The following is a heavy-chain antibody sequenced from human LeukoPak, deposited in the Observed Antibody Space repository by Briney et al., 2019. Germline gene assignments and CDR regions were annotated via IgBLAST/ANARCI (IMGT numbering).Heavy chain of an antibody. D-gene: IGHD6-19*01. CDR1: GYTFTGYY. CDR2: INPNSGGT. Sequence: ASVKVSCKASGYTFTGYYMHWVRQAPGQGLEWMGWINPNSGGTNYAQKFQGRVTMTRDTSISTAYMELSRLRSDDTAVYYCATLSSGWTNFDYWGQGTLATVSS. V-gene: IGHV1-2*02. CDR3: ATLSSGWTNFDY. J-gene: IGHJ4*02.